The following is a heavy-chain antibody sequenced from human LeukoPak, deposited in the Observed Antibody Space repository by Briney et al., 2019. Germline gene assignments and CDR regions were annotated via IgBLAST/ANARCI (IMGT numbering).Heavy chain of an antibody. CDR2: IRYDGSNK. D-gene: IGHD2-2*01. Sequence: GGSLRLSCAASGFTFSSYGMHWVRQAPGKGLEWVAFIRYDGSNKYYAASVKGRFTISRDNSKNTLYLQMTSLRAEDTAVYYCAKDLAYCSSTSCWGQGTLVTVSS. V-gene: IGHV3-30*02. J-gene: IGHJ4*02. CDR3: AKDLAYCSSTSC. CDR1: GFTFSSYG.